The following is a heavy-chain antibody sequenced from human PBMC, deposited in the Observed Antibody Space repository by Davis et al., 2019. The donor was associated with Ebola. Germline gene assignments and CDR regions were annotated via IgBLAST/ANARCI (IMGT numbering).Heavy chain of an antibody. J-gene: IGHJ6*02. CDR3: ARDLRLQYYDFWSGYYYYYGMDV. D-gene: IGHD3-3*01. CDR2: ISGSGGST. V-gene: IGHV3-23*01. CDR1: GFTFSSYA. Sequence: PGGSLRLSCAASGFTFSSYAMSWVRQAPGKGLEWVSAISGSGGSTYYADSVKGRFTISRDNSKNTLYLQMNSLRAEDTAVYYCARDLRLQYYDFWSGYYYYYGMDVWGQGTTVTVSS.